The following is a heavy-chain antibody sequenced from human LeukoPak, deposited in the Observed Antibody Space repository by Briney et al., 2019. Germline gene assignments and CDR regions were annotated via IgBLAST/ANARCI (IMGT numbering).Heavy chain of an antibody. D-gene: IGHD3-3*01. CDR2: IYYSGST. Sequence: SETLSLTCTVSGGSISSYYWSWIRQPPGKGLEWIGYIYYSGSTNYNPSLKSRVTISVDTSKNQFSLKLSSVTAADTAVYYCARAGYESPLAFDIWGQGTMVTVSS. V-gene: IGHV4-59*01. CDR3: ARAGYESPLAFDI. CDR1: GGSISSYY. J-gene: IGHJ3*02.